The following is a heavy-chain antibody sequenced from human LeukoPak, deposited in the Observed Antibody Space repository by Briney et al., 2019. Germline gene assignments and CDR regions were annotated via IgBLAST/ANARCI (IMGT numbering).Heavy chain of an antibody. CDR1: GFTFSTHA. D-gene: IGHD4-11*01. CDR2: ISGDGDTT. J-gene: IGHJ4*02. Sequence: GGSLRLSCGASGFTFSTHAMSWVRQAPGKGLDWVSAISGDGDTTYYADSVKGRFTISRDNSKNTVYLQMNSLRAEDTAVYYCASQYPGWGQGTLVTVSS. CDR3: ASQYPG. V-gene: IGHV3-23*01.